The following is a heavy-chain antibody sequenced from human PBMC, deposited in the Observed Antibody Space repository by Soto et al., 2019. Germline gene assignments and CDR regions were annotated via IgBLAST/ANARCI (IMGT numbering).Heavy chain of an antibody. D-gene: IGHD2-2*01. CDR3: ASPYCSSTSCYYSRYAFDI. CDR1: GYTFTSYY. Sequence: GASVKVCCKASGYTFTSYYMHWVRQAPGQGLEWMGIINPSGGSTSYAQKFQGRVTMTRDTSTSTVYMELSSLRSEDTAVYYCASPYCSSTSCYYSRYAFDIWGQGTMVTVSS. J-gene: IGHJ3*02. CDR2: INPSGGST. V-gene: IGHV1-46*01.